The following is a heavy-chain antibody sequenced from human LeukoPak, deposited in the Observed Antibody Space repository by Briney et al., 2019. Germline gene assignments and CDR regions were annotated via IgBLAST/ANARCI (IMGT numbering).Heavy chain of an antibody. D-gene: IGHD6-13*01. J-gene: IGHJ4*02. CDR1: GGSISSYY. CDR2: IYYSGSP. V-gene: IGHV4-59*01. CDR3: ARAAGLGHWDY. Sequence: PSETLSLTCTVSGGSISSYYWSWIRQPPGKGLEWIGYIYYSGSPNYNPSLKSRVTISVGTSKNQFSLKLSSVTAADTAVYYCARAAGLGHWDYWGQGTLVTVSS.